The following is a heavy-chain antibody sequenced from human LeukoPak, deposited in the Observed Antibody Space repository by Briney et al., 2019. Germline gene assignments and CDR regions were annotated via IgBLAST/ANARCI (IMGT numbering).Heavy chain of an antibody. CDR3: SKEKSSGWHDAFDI. D-gene: IGHD6-19*01. CDR2: IRYDGSNK. J-gene: IGHJ3*02. V-gene: IGHV3-30*02. Sequence: GGSLRLSXAASGFTFRSYGMHWVRQAPGKGLEWVAFIRYDGSNKYYADSVKGRFTISRDNSKNTLYLQMNSLRADDTAVYYCSKEKSSGWHDAFDIWGQGTMVTVSS. CDR1: GFTFRSYG.